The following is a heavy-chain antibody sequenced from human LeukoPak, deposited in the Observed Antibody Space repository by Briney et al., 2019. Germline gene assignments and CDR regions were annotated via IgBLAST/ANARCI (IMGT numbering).Heavy chain of an antibody. J-gene: IGHJ4*02. CDR3: ARGVGYCSGGSCLLVLIDY. D-gene: IGHD2-15*01. V-gene: IGHV4-59*01. CDR1: GGSISSYY. Sequence: SETLSLTCTVSGGSISSYYWSWIRQPPGKGLEWTGYIYYSGSTNYNPSLKSRVTISVDTSKNQFSLKLSSVTAADTAVYYCARGVGYCSGGSCLLVLIDYRGQGTLVTVSS. CDR2: IYYSGST.